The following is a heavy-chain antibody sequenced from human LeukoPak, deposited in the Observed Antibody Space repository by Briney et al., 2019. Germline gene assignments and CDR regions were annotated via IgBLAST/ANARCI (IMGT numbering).Heavy chain of an antibody. J-gene: IGHJ3*02. D-gene: IGHD1-26*01. CDR2: IHNSGNT. V-gene: IGHV3-53*01. CDR3: ATPIVGATTLKVAFDI. CDR1: GFTVSSNY. Sequence: GGSLRLSCAASGFTVSSNYMSWVRQAPGKGLEWVSVIHNSGNTYYADSVKGRFTISRDNSKNTLYLQMNSLRAEDTAVYYCATPIVGATTLKVAFDIWGQGTMVTVSS.